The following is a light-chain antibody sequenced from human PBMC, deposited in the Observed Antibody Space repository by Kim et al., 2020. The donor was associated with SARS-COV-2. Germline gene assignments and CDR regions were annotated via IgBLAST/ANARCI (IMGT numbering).Light chain of an antibody. Sequence: EMVLTQSTGTLSLSPGERATLSCRASQSVSNSYLAWYQQKPGQAPRLLIYGASSRAIGIPDRFSGSESGTDFTLTIARLEPEDFAVYYCPQYASGGTFRGGTKVDIK. CDR1: QSVSNSY. CDR2: GAS. J-gene: IGKJ4*01. CDR3: PQYASGGT. V-gene: IGKV3-20*01.